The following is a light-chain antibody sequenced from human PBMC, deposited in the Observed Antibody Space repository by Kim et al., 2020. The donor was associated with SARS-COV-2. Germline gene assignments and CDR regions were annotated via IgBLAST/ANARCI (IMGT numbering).Light chain of an antibody. CDR3: QQSYSTPRT. J-gene: IGKJ1*01. Sequence: ASVGDTVTITCRASQSISRFLDWYQQKPGKAPKVLIYAASSLQSGVPSRFSGTGSGTDFTLIISSLQPEDFATYFCQQSYSTPRTFGQGTKVDIK. V-gene: IGKV1-39*01. CDR1: QSISRF. CDR2: AAS.